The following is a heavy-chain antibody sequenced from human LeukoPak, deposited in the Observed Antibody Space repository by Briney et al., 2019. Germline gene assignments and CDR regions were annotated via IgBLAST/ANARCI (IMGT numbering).Heavy chain of an antibody. CDR3: AKLSWVYYFDY. CDR1: GGTFSSYG. Sequence: SGKVSCKASGGTFSSYGISWVRQAPGQGLEWMGGIIPIFGTANYAQKFQGRVTIIADESTSTAYMELSRLRSDDTAVYYCAKLSWVYYFDYWGQGTLVTVSS. V-gene: IGHV1-69*01. CDR2: IIPIFGTA. D-gene: IGHD2/OR15-2a*01. J-gene: IGHJ4*02.